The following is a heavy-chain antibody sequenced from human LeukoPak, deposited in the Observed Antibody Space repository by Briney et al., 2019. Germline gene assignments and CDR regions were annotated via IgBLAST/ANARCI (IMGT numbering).Heavy chain of an antibody. V-gene: IGHV1-2*02. D-gene: IGHD2-21*01. CDR2: INPNSGGT. CDR3: ARGVAPPIVLVITL. Sequence: ASVKVSCKASGYTFTCCYMHWVRQAPGQGLEWMGWINPNSGGTNYEQKFPGRVTMTRDTSISTAYMELRRLRSDDAAVYVCARGVAPPIVLVITLWGQGNLVTVSS. CDR1: GYTFTCCY. J-gene: IGHJ4*02.